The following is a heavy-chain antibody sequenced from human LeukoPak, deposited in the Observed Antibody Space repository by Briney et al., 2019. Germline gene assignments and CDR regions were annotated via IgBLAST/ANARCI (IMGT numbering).Heavy chain of an antibody. J-gene: IGHJ6*02. CDR3: ARERRVVGANYYYYGMDV. CDR2: IIPIFGTA. V-gene: IGHV1-69*13. Sequence: SVKVSCKASGGTFGSYAISWVRQAPGQGLEWMGGIIPIFGTANYAQKFQGRVTITADESTSTAYMELSSLRSEDTAVYYCARERRVVGANYYYYGMDVWGQGTTVTVSS. CDR1: GGTFGSYA. D-gene: IGHD1-26*01.